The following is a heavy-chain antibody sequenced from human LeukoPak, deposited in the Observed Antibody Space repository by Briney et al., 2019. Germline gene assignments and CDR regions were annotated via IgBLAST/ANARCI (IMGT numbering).Heavy chain of an antibody. CDR3: ARDPYSSSWYLNWFDP. D-gene: IGHD6-13*01. J-gene: IGHJ5*02. V-gene: IGHV1-18*01. CDR2: ISAYNGNT. Sequence: GASVKVSCKASGYTFTSYGISWVRQAPGQGLEWMGWISAYNGNTNYAQKLQGRVTMTTDTSTSTAYMGLRSLRSDDTAVYYCARDPYSSSWYLNWFDPWGQGTLATVSS. CDR1: GYTFTSYG.